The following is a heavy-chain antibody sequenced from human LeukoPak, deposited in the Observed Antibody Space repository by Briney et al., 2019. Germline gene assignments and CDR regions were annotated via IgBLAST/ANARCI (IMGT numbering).Heavy chain of an antibody. CDR2: IIPIFGTA. D-gene: IGHD1-26*01. CDR1: GGTFSSYA. J-gene: IGHJ4*02. CDR3: ARVGYSHSYHY. Sequence: GASVKVSCKASGGTFSSYAISWVRQAPGQGLEWMGGIIPIFGTANYAQKYQGRVTITWDASITTAYMDLRSLRSEDTVVYYCARVGYSHSYHYWGQGTLVTVSS. V-gene: IGHV1-69*13.